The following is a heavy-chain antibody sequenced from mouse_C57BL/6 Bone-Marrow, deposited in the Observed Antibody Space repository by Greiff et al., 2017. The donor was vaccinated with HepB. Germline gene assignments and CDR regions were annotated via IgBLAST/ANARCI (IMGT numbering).Heavy chain of an antibody. Sequence: QVQLQQPGAELVKPGASVKMSCKASGYTFTSYWITWVKQRPGQGLEWIGDIYPGSGSTNYNEKFKSKATLTVDTSSSTAYMQLSSLTSEDSAFYYCAKDYGSSYEFAYWGQGTLVTVSA. D-gene: IGHD1-1*01. CDR2: IYPGSGST. CDR1: GYTFTSYW. J-gene: IGHJ3*01. CDR3: AKDYGSSYEFAY. V-gene: IGHV1-55*01.